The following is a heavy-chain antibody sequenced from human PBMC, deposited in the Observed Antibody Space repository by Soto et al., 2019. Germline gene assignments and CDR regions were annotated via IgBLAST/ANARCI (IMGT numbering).Heavy chain of an antibody. Sequence: ASVKVSCKASGYTFTSYGISWVRQAPGQGLEWMGWISAYNGNTNYAQKLQGRVTMTTDTSTSTAYMELRSLRSDDTAVYYCARDLRRGGAMIVVWGWNNNWFDPWGQGTLVTVSS. CDR1: GYTFTSYG. D-gene: IGHD3-22*01. V-gene: IGHV1-18*04. CDR3: ARDLRRGGAMIVVWGWNNNWFDP. J-gene: IGHJ5*02. CDR2: ISAYNGNT.